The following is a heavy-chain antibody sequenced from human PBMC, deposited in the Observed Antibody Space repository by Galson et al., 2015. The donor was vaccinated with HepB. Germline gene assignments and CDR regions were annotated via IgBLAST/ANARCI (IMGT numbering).Heavy chain of an antibody. V-gene: IGHV3-23*01. CDR3: AKSLRQWLVPRYFDY. CDR1: GFIFSNYA. Sequence: SLRLSCAGSGFIFSNYAMSWVRQAPGKGLEWVSAISGSGGNTYYADSVKGRFTISRDNSKNTLYLQINSLRVEDTAAYYCAKSLRQWLVPRYFDYWGQGTLVTVSS. D-gene: IGHD6-19*01. CDR2: ISGSGGNT. J-gene: IGHJ4*02.